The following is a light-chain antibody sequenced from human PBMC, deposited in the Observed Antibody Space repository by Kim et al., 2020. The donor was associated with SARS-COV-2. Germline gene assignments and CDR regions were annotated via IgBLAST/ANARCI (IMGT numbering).Light chain of an antibody. CDR3: QESHSPPHT. CDR1: QNINTY. J-gene: IGKJ2*01. CDR2: AAS. V-gene: IGKV1-39*01. Sequence: DIQMTQSPSSLSASVGDRVTITCRASQNINTYLNWYQQKPGKPPNLLIYAASSLRSGAPSRFSGSGSGTDFTLTIRGLQPEDFATYYCQESHSPPHTFGQGTKLEI.